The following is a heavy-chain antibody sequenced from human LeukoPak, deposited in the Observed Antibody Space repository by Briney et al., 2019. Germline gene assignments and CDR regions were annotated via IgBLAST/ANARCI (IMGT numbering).Heavy chain of an antibody. CDR1: GFTFSNYA. Sequence: TGGSLRLSCAASGFTFSNYAMDWVRQAPGKGLEWVSYISSSSSTIYYADSVKGRFTISRDNAKNSLYLQMNSLRAEDTAVYYCARSDYYDSSGYYYMDVWGKGTTVTVSS. CDR3: ARSDYYDSSGYYYMDV. V-gene: IGHV3-48*01. J-gene: IGHJ6*03. D-gene: IGHD3-22*01. CDR2: ISSSSSTI.